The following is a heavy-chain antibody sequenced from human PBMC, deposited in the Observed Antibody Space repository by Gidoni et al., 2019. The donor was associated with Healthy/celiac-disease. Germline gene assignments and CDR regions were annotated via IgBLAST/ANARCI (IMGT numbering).Heavy chain of an antibody. CDR2: NNAGNGNT. D-gene: IGHD3-22*01. CDR1: GYTFTHSA. J-gene: IGHJ4*02. V-gene: IGHV1-3*01. CDR3: ARVETYYYDSSGYPSFDY. Sequence: QVQLVQSGAEVKKPGASVKVSCQASGYTFTHSAMHWVRQAPGQRLEWMGWNNAGNGNTKYSQKFQGRVTITRDTSASTAYMELSSLRSEDTAVYYCARVETYYYDSSGYPSFDYWGQGTLVTVSS.